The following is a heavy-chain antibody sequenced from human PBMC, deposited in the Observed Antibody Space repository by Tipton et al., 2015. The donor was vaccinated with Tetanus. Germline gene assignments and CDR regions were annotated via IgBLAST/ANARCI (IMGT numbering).Heavy chain of an antibody. CDR1: GFTFNTYS. CDR3: ARGSGGGCYRGNHDYCGKGV. Sequence: SLRLSCAASGFTFNTYSMHWVRRAPGKGLEWVSVITGDSTSIYYADSVKGRFTISRDNAKNSLYLQMNSLRAEDTAVYYCARGSGGGCYRGNHDYCGKGVWGQGTTGSVS. D-gene: IGHD2-15*01. J-gene: IGHJ6*02. CDR2: ITGDSTSI. V-gene: IGHV3-21*01.